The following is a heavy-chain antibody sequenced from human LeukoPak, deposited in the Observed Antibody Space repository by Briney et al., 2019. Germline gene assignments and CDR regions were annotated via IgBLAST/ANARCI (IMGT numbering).Heavy chain of an antibody. D-gene: IGHD2-2*01. CDR3: AKGSQPRACSSTSCYSPREYYFDY. CDR2: ISGAGSAT. Sequence: GGSLRLSCAASGFTFSSYSMNWVRQAPGKGLEWVSAISGAGSATFYADSVKGRFTISRDNSRNTLYLQMDSLRVDDTAVYYCAKGSQPRACSSTSCYSPREYYFDYWGQGTLVTVSS. CDR1: GFTFSSYS. V-gene: IGHV3-23*01. J-gene: IGHJ4*02.